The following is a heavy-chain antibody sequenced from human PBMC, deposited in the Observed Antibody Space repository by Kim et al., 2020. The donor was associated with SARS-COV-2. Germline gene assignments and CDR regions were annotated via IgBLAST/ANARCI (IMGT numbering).Heavy chain of an antibody. J-gene: IGHJ4*02. CDR3: AKGGYCSSTSCSSLGY. CDR2: ISASGGST. D-gene: IGHD2-2*01. V-gene: IGHV3-23*01. CDR1: GFTFSSYA. Sequence: GGSLRLSCAASGFTFSSYAMSWVRQAPGKGLEWVSAISASGGSTYYADSVKGRFIISRDNSKTKLSLQMNSLRAEDTAVYYCAKGGYCSSTSCSSLGYWGQGSPVTVSA.